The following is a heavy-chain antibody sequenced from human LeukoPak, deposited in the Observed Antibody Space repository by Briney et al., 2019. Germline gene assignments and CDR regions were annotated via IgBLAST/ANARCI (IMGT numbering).Heavy chain of an antibody. Sequence: PGGSLRLSCAASGFTFSSFSMNWVRQAPGKGLEWVSAISGSGGSTYYADSVKGRFTISRDNSKNTLYLQMNSLRAEDTAVYYCAKDRYCSSTSCYLPHNWFDPWGQGTLVTVSS. V-gene: IGHV3-23*01. CDR3: AKDRYCSSTSCYLPHNWFDP. CDR2: ISGSGGST. D-gene: IGHD2-2*01. CDR1: GFTFSSFS. J-gene: IGHJ5*02.